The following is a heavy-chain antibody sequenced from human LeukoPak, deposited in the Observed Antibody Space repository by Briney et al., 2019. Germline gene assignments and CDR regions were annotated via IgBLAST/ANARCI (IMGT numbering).Heavy chain of an antibody. CDR2: ISGSGGST. CDR3: ARDSNSLRYGQEDV. CDR1: GFTFSSYA. Sequence: PGGSLRLSCAASGFTFSSYAMSWVRQAPGKGLEWVSAISGSGGSTYYADSVKGRFTISRDNSKNTLYLQMNSLRAEDTAVYYCARDSNSLRYGQEDVWGQGTTVTVSS. V-gene: IGHV3-23*01. J-gene: IGHJ6*02. D-gene: IGHD3-9*01.